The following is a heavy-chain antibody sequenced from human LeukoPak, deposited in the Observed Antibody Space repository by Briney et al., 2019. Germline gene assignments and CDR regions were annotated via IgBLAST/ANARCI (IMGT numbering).Heavy chain of an antibody. Sequence: PGGSLRLSCAASGFTFSSYAMSWVRQAPGKGLEWVSAISGSGGSTYYADSVKGRFTISRDNSKNTLYLQMNSLRAEDTAVYYCAKLGVYYYDSSGSSYWGQGTLVTVSS. D-gene: IGHD3-22*01. J-gene: IGHJ4*02. CDR3: AKLGVYYYDSSGSSY. V-gene: IGHV3-23*01. CDR2: ISGSGGST. CDR1: GFTFSSYA.